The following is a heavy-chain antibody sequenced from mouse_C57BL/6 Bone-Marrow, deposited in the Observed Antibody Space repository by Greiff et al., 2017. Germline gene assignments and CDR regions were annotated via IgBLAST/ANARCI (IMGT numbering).Heavy chain of an antibody. CDR3: ASQARSTFYFDY. D-gene: IGHD2-1*01. J-gene: IGHJ2*01. Sequence: QVQLQQPGAELVMPGASVKLSCKASGYTFTSYWMHWVKQRPGQGLEWIGEIDPSDSYTNYNQKFKGKSTLTVDKSSSTAYMQLISLTSEDSAVYYCASQARSTFYFDYWGQGTTLTVSS. CDR1: GYTFTSYW. CDR2: IDPSDSYT. V-gene: IGHV1-69*01.